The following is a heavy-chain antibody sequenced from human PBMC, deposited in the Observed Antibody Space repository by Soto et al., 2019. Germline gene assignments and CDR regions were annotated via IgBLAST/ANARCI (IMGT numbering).Heavy chain of an antibody. CDR1: GGSISSSSYY. D-gene: IGHD3-10*01. CDR3: ASLLGIKFDY. J-gene: IGHJ4*02. CDR2: IYYSGTT. Sequence: SETLSLTCTVSGGSISSSSYYWGWIRQPPGKGLEWIGTIYYSGTTSYNPSLKSRVTISVDTSQNQFSLKLNSLTAADTAVYYCASLLGIKFDYWGQGALVTVSS. V-gene: IGHV4-39*01.